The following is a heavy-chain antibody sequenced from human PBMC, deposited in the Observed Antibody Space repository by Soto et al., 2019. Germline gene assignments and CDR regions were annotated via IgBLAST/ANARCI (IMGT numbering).Heavy chain of an antibody. CDR1: GGYISSGGYY. Sequence: ETLSLTCTVSGGYISSGGYYWSWIRQHPGKGLEWVANIKQDGSEKYYVDSVKGRFTISRDNAKNTLYLQMNSLRVEDTAVYYCARGVRSGSYPYYYYAMDVWGQGTTVTVS. J-gene: IGHJ6*02. CDR2: IKQDGSEK. CDR3: ARGVRSGSYPYYYYAMDV. D-gene: IGHD1-26*01. V-gene: IGHV3-7*01.